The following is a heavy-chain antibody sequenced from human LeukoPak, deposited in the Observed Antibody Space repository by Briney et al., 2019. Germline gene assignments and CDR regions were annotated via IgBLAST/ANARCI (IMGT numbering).Heavy chain of an antibody. D-gene: IGHD3-16*01. CDR3: ARRNGGGWFDA. V-gene: IGHV4-59*11. CDR2: MYYSGNS. J-gene: IGHJ5*02. CDR1: GASIRSHY. Sequence: PSETLSLTCTVSGASIRSHYWSWIRQPPGKGLEWIGHMYYSGNSNYNPALKSRVTISVETSKKQFSLKMISVTPADTAVFYCARRNGGGWFDAWGQGTLVTVSA.